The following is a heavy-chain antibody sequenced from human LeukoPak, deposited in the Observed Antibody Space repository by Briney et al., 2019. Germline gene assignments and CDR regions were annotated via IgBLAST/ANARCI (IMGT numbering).Heavy chain of an antibody. Sequence: SETLSLNCTVSGGSVSSGSYYWSWLRQPPRKGLEWIGYIYYSGGTNYNPSLKSRVTISVDTSKNQFSLKLSSVTAADTAVYYCARDRVSVAGTGLNWFDPWGQGTLVTVSS. J-gene: IGHJ5*02. D-gene: IGHD6-19*01. CDR3: ARDRVSVAGTGLNWFDP. V-gene: IGHV4-61*01. CDR1: GGSVSSGSYY. CDR2: IYYSGGT.